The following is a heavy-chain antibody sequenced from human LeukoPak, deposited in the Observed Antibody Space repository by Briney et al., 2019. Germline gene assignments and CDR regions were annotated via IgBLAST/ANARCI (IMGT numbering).Heavy chain of an antibody. CDR2: ISGSGGST. CDR3: AKSGSYLRGAWFDP. J-gene: IGHJ5*02. CDR1: RFTPTSYA. D-gene: IGHD1-26*01. Sequence: PGGSLRLSCAASRFTPTSYAMSCVRQAPGKGLEWVSAISGSGGSTYYADSVKGRFTISRDNSKNTLYLQMNSLRAEDTTVYSCAKSGSYLRGAWFDPWGQGTLVTVSS. V-gene: IGHV3-23*01.